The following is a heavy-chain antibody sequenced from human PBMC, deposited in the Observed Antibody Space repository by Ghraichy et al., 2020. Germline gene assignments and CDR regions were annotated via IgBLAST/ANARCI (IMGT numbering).Heavy chain of an antibody. CDR2: IWYDGSNK. V-gene: IGHV3-33*01. CDR1: GFTFSSYG. J-gene: IGHJ3*02. Sequence: GGSLRLSCAASGFTFSSYGMHWVRQAPGKGLEWVAVIWYDGSNKYYADSVKGRFTISRDNSKNTLYLQMNSLRAEDTAVYYCARDLWDYGDYVGAFDIWGQGTMVTVSS. D-gene: IGHD4-17*01. CDR3: ARDLWDYGDYVGAFDI.